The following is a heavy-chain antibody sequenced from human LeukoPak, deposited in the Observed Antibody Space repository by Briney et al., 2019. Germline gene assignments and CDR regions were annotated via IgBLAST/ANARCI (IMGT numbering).Heavy chain of an antibody. D-gene: IGHD4-17*01. V-gene: IGHV1-3*01. J-gene: IGHJ4*02. CDR3: ARDDKASVTIDY. CDR2: VYAGKGNT. Sequence: LDNVPHKHSRYTLPNHAMHRLDQDPGHGREGIGLVYAGKGNTKYSQRFQGRVTITRDTSASTAYMELSSLRSEDTAVYYCARDDKASVTIDYWGQGTLVTVSS. CDR1: RYTLPNHA.